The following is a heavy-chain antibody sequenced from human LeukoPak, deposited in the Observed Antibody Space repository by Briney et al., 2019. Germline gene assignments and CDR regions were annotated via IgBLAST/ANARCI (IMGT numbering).Heavy chain of an antibody. Sequence: GGSLRLSCAASGFTFSYSWMHWVRQTPGKGPVWVSCINTDGNIIRYADSVKGRFTISRDNAKNTLYLQMNSLRVEDTAVYYCARAGGPPTAMGFDPWGQGSLVSVST. CDR3: ARAGGPPTAMGFDP. J-gene: IGHJ5*02. CDR2: INTDGNII. D-gene: IGHD2-2*01. CDR1: GFTFSYSW. V-gene: IGHV3-74*01.